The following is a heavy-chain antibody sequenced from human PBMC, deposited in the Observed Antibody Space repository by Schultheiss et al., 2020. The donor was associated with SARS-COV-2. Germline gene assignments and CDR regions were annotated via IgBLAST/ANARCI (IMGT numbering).Heavy chain of an antibody. J-gene: IGHJ4*02. D-gene: IGHD3-10*01. V-gene: IGHV4-61*08. Sequence: SQTLSLTCTVSGGSISSGGYYWSWIRQHPGKGLEWIGYIYSSGVTKYNPSLKSRVTISVDTSKNQFSLKLSSVTAADTAVYYCARDLGESGGYWGQGTLVTVAS. CDR1: GGSISSGGYY. CDR2: IYSSGVT. CDR3: ARDLGESGGY.